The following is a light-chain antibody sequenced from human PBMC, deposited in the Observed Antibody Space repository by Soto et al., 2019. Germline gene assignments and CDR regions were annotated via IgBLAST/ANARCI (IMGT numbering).Light chain of an antibody. CDR2: DAS. Sequence: DIPITQAPSPLSGSVGDRVTITFRASQTISSWLAWYQQKPGKAPKLLIYDASSLESGVPSRFSGSGSGTEFTLTISSLQPDDFATYYCQQYNSYWPFGQGTKVDIK. CDR1: QTISSW. J-gene: IGKJ1*01. V-gene: IGKV1-5*01. CDR3: QQYNSYWP.